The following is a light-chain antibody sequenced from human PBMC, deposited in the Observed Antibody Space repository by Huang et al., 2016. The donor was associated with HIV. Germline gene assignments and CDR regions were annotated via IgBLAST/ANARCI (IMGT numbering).Light chain of an antibody. V-gene: IGKV1-12*01. CDR3: QQANSFPIT. Sequence: DIQMTQSPSSVSASVGDRVTITCRASQDIGTWLAWYKQQPGKVPDLLHYAATNLQYGVSSRFGGSASGTEFTLTISNLQPEDSAFYFCQQANSFPITFGQGTRLEI. J-gene: IGKJ5*01. CDR2: AAT. CDR1: QDIGTW.